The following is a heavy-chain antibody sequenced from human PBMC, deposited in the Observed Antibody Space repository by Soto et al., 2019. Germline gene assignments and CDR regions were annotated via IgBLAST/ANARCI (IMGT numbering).Heavy chain of an antibody. CDR1: GFTFSSYS. V-gene: IGHV3-48*04. Sequence: GGSLRLSCAASGFTFSSYSMNWVRQAPGKGLEWGSYISSSSSTIYYADSVKGRFTISRDNAKNMVYLQMNSLRADDTAVYYWGRDRPRPQHYFDYWGLGTMVTVSS. D-gene: IGHD6-6*01. J-gene: IGHJ4*02. CDR2: ISSSSSTI. CDR3: GRDRPRPQHYFDY.